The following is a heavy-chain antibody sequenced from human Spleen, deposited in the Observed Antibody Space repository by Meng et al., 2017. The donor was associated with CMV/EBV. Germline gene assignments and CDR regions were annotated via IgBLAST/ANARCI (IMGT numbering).Heavy chain of an antibody. CDR2: INPNSGGT. Sequence: ASVKVSCKASGYTFTGYYMHWVRQAPGQGLEWMGWINPNSGGTNHAQKFQGRVTMTRDTSISTAHMELSRLRSDDTAVYYCARGQMTDFDYVRGFVHWGQGTLVTVSS. CDR3: ARGQMTDFDYVRGFVH. J-gene: IGHJ4*02. V-gene: IGHV1-2*02. CDR1: GYTFTGYY. D-gene: IGHD3-16*01.